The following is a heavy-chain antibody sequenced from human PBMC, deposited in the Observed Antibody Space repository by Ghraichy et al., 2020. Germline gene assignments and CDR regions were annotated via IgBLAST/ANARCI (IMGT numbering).Heavy chain of an antibody. CDR2: IYRGGDT. CDR3: ARSLDYSTINYDY. D-gene: IGHD4-11*01. Sequence: GGSLRLSCAASGFTVSSNYMSWVRQAPGKGLEWVSVIYRGGDTYYADSVKGRFTIFRDNSKNTLYLQMNSLRVEDTAFYYCARSLDYSTINYDYWGQGTLVTVSS. V-gene: IGHV3-53*01. J-gene: IGHJ4*02. CDR1: GFTVSSNY.